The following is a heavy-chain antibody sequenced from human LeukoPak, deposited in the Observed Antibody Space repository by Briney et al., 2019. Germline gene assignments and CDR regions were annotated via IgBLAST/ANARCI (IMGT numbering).Heavy chain of an antibody. V-gene: IGHV3-20*04. CDR1: GFNFDDYG. CDR2: INWNGGST. CDR3: ARVAYSGYVTGNDY. D-gene: IGHD5-12*01. Sequence: GGSLRLSCAASGFNFDDYGMSWVRQAPGEGLEWVSGINWNGGSTGYADSVKGRFTISRDNAKNSLYVQMNSLRAEDTALYYCARVAYSGYVTGNDYWGQGTLVIVSS. J-gene: IGHJ4*02.